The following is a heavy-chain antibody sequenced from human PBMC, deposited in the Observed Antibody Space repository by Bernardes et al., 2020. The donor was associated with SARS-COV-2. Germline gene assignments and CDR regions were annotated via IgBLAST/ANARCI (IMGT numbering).Heavy chain of an antibody. V-gene: IGHV4-34*01. D-gene: IGHD2-8*02. CDR3: ARVRDSVNMILVVIGFTVYFDY. Sequence: SETLSLTCSVYGESFSGYQLTWMRQPPGKGLEWIGQITQSGSTTYNPSLKSRVTLSVDTSKNQFSLNLRSLTAADTAVSYCARVRDSVNMILVVIGFTVYFDYWGQGTLVTVSS. CDR1: GESFSGYQ. J-gene: IGHJ4*02. CDR2: ITQSGST.